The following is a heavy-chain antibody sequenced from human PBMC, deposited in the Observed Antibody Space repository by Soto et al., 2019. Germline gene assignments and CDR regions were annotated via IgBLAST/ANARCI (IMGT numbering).Heavy chain of an antibody. J-gene: IGHJ4*02. CDR2: ISYDGSNK. CDR3: ASDVGRGSYYLTPFDY. D-gene: IGHD1-26*01. V-gene: IGHV3-30-3*01. CDR1: GFTFSSYA. Sequence: GGSLRLSCAASGFTFSSYAMHWVRQAPGKGLEWVAVISYDGSNKYYADSVKGRFTISRDNSKNTLYLQMNSLRAEDTAVYYCASDVGRGSYYLTPFDYWGQGTLVTVSS.